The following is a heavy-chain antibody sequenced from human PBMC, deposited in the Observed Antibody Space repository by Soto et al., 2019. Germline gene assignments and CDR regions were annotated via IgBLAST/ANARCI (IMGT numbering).Heavy chain of an antibody. V-gene: IGHV4-61*01. D-gene: IGHD6-19*01. CDR3: ARDYSSDWFGH. Sequence: QVQLQESGPGLVKPSETLSLTCTVSGISVSSGRSYWSWIRQSPREGLEWIGHVSNSGSTTYNPSLKNRVPISLDTSKHPFPPRLSSVTAAVTAIYYCARDYSSDWFGHWGRGTLVTVSS. J-gene: IGHJ5*02. CDR2: VSNSGST. CDR1: GISVSSGRSY.